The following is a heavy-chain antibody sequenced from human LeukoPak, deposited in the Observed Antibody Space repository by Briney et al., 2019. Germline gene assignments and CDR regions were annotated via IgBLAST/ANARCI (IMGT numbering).Heavy chain of an antibody. CDR2: IYHSGST. CDR3: AVTAVAGPEVGYFDY. J-gene: IGHJ4*02. D-gene: IGHD6-19*01. V-gene: IGHV4-4*02. Sequence: PSETLSLTCAVSGGSISSSNWWSWVRQPPGKGLEWIGEIYHSGSTNYNPSLKSRVTISVDKSKNQFSLKLSSVTAADTAVYYCAVTAVAGPEVGYFDYWGQGTLVTVSS. CDR1: GGSISSSNW.